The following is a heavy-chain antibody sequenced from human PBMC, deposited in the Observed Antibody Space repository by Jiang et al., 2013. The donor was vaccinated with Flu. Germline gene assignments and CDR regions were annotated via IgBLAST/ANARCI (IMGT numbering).Heavy chain of an antibody. CDR2: INPNSGGT. Sequence: GAEVKKPGASVKVSCKASGYTFTGYYMHWVRQAPGQGLEWMGWINPNSGGTNYAQKFQGRVTMTRDTSISTAYMELSRLRSDDTAVYYCARDGITMVRGRRGFDYWGQGTLVTVSS. CDR3: ARDGITMVRGRRGFDY. CDR1: GYTFTGYY. D-gene: IGHD3-10*01. V-gene: IGHV1-2*02. J-gene: IGHJ4*02.